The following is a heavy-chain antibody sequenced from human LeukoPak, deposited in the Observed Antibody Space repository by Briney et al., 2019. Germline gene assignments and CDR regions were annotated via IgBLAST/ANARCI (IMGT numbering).Heavy chain of an antibody. CDR1: GYSFTSYW. D-gene: IGHD2-8*01. Sequence: GESLKISCKGSGYSFTSYWIGWVRQMPGKGLEWMGIIYPSDSDTRYSPSFQGQVTIPADKSIRTAYLQWSSPRGSDTAMYYCAVHHCTNGGCYPYYFDYWGQGTLVTVPS. V-gene: IGHV5-51*03. J-gene: IGHJ4*02. CDR2: IYPSDSDT. CDR3: AVHHCTNGGCYPYYFDY.